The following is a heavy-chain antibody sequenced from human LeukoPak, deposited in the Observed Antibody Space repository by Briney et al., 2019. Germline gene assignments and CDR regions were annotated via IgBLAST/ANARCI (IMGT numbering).Heavy chain of an antibody. CDR3: ARANGIAAAGLYYFDY. CDR2: IYTSGST. CDR1: GGSISSYY. Sequence: SSETLSLTCTVSGGSISSYYWSWIRQPAGKGREGIGRIYTSGSTNYNPSLKSRVTMSVDTSKHQFSLKLSSVTAADTAVYYCARANGIAAAGLYYFDYWGQGTLVTVSS. J-gene: IGHJ4*02. V-gene: IGHV4-4*07. D-gene: IGHD6-13*01.